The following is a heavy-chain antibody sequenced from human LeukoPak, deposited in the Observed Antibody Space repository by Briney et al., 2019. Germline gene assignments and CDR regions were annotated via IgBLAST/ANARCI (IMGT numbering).Heavy chain of an antibody. CDR1: GFTFSSYN. D-gene: IGHD6-13*01. CDR2: ISYRSSDI. V-gene: IGHV3-21*01. CDR3: ARVYSNSWYSGYLYMDV. J-gene: IGHJ6*03. Sequence: PGGSLRLSCAASGFTFSSYNMKWVRQAPGKGLEWVSSISYRSSDIEYADSVKGGFTVSRDNAKKSLYLQMSSLRAEDTAVYYCARVYSNSWYSGYLYMDVWGKGTTVTVSS.